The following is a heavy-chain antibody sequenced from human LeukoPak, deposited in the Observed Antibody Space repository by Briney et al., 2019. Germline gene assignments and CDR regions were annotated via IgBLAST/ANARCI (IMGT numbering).Heavy chain of an antibody. CDR3: AREFDGSASGAGY. CDR1: GFTFSRYS. CDR2: MSSSGLI. J-gene: IGHJ4*02. V-gene: IGHV3-21*01. Sequence: GSLRLSCAASGFTFSRYSMNWVRQAPGKGLEWVSSMSSSGLIYYGDSVKGRFTVSRDNAKRSLYLQMNSLRADDTAVYYCAREFDGSASGAGYWGQGTLVTVSS. D-gene: IGHD1-26*01.